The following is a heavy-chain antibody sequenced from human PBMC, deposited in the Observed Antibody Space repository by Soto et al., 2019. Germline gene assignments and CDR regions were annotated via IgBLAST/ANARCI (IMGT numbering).Heavy chain of an antibody. CDR3: ARDPNDSTGYYDY. J-gene: IGHJ4*02. Sequence: HWGSLRISFAACRFTFSSYTMNWVRQGPGKGLEWVSSISDSSSHIYYADSLKGRFTISRDNAKNSLYLQMNSLRAEDTAVYYCARDPNDSTGYYDYWGQGTLVTVSS. D-gene: IGHD3-22*01. CDR2: ISDSSSHI. V-gene: IGHV3-21*01. CDR1: RFTFSSYT.